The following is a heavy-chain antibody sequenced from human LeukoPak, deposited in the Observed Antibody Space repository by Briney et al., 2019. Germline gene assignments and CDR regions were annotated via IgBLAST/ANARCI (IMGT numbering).Heavy chain of an antibody. D-gene: IGHD2-15*01. CDR2: AYYRSKWYN. CDR1: GDSVSRNMAF. CDR3: ARLGLGGAFDI. J-gene: IGHJ3*02. Sequence: SHTLSLTLAISGDSVSRNMAFLKWIRQSPPRGPEWLGRAYYRSKWYNDYAVSVKSRITIKPDTSKNQFSLQLNSATPEDTAVYYCARLGLGGAFDIWGQGTMVTVSS. V-gene: IGHV6-1*01.